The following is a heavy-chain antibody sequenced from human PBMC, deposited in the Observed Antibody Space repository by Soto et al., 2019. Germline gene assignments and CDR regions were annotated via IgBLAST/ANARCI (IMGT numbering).Heavy chain of an antibody. CDR1: RFTFSSYW. CDR3: AIDKGYLDS. CDR2: INPGGSEK. V-gene: IGHV3-7*01. J-gene: IGHJ4*02. D-gene: IGHD2-2*01. Sequence: EVQLVESGGGLVQPGGSLRLSCAASRFTFSSYWMSWVRQAPGKGLEWVANINPGGSEKFYVDSVKGRFTISRDNAKNSLYLQMNSLRAEDTAVYYCAIDKGYLDSWGQGTLVTVSS.